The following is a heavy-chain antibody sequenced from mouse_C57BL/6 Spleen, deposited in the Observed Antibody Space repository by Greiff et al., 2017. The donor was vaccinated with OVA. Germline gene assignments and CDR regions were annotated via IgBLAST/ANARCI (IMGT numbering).Heavy chain of an antibody. CDR3: ARSDYYGSRGNYFDY. D-gene: IGHD1-1*01. CDR1: GYTFTDYN. V-gene: IGHV1-18*01. J-gene: IGHJ2*01. Sequence: VQLQQSGPELVKPGASVKIPCKASGYTFTDYNMDWVKQSHGKSLEWIGDINPNNGGTIYNQKFKGKATLTVDKSSSTAYMELRSLTSEDTAVYYCARSDYYGSRGNYFDYWGQGTTLTVSS. CDR2: INPNNGGT.